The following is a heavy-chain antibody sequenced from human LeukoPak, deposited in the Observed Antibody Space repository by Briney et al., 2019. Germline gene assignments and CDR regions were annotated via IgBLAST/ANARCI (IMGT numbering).Heavy chain of an antibody. D-gene: IGHD6-19*01. CDR3: ARTPDNSGWYEVY. V-gene: IGHV1-46*01. CDR1: GYTFTSYY. CDR2: INPSAGST. J-gene: IGHJ4*02. Sequence: ASVKVSYKASGYTFTSYYMHWVRQAPGQGLEWMGIINPSAGSTSYAQKFQGRVTMTRDTSTRPVYMELSSLTSEDTAVYYCARTPDNSGWYEVYWGQGTLVTVSS.